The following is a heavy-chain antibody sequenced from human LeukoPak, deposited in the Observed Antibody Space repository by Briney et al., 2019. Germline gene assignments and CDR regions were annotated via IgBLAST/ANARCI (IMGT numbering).Heavy chain of an antibody. V-gene: IGHV3-7*05. CDR3: ANALGAHWFGS. J-gene: IGHJ5*01. CDR1: GFTFSTYW. D-gene: IGHD1-26*01. Sequence: PGGSLRLSCAASGFTFSTYWMSWVRQAPGKGLEWVANIKQYGSETYYVDSVRGRFTISRDDAKSSLFLQMNSLRAEDTAVYYCANALGAHWFGSWGQGTLVSVSS. CDR2: IKQYGSET.